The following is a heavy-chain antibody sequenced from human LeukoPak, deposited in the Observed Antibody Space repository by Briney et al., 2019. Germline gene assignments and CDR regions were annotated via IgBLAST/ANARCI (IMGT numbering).Heavy chain of an antibody. V-gene: IGHV4-61*02. D-gene: IGHD5-18*01. J-gene: IGHJ4*02. Sequence: PSQTLSLTCTVSGGSISSGSYYWSWIRQPAGKGLEWIGRIYTSGSTNYNPSLKSRVTMSVDTSKNQFSLKLSSVTAADTAVYYCARGFRNQDIQLLYYFDYWGQGTLVTVSS. CDR3: ARGFRNQDIQLLYYFDY. CDR1: GGSISSGSYY. CDR2: IYTSGST.